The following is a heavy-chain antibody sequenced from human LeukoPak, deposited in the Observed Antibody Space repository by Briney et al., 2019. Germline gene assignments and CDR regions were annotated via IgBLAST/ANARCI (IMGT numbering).Heavy chain of an antibody. Sequence: SETLSLTCTVSGGSISSYYWSWIRQPPGKGLEWIGYIYYSGSTNYNPSLKSRVTISVDTSKNQFSLKLSSVTAADTAVYYCARHKQWPEYYFDYWGQGTLVTVSS. CDR1: GGSISSYY. CDR2: IYYSGST. CDR3: ARHKQWPEYYFDY. J-gene: IGHJ4*02. D-gene: IGHD6-19*01. V-gene: IGHV4-59*08.